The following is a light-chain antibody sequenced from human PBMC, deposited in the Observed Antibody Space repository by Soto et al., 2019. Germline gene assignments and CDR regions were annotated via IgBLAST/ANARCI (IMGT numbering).Light chain of an antibody. V-gene: IGLV2-14*03. J-gene: IGLJ1*01. Sequence: QSVLTQPASVSGSPGQSVTISCTGTSSDVGAYKYVSWYQQHPGKAPKLMIYDVSNRPSGVSNRFSGSKSGNTASLTISGLQADDEADYYCNSYAGDIIRFVFCTGTKGTVL. CDR3: NSYAGDIIRFV. CDR1: SSDVGAYKY. CDR2: DVS.